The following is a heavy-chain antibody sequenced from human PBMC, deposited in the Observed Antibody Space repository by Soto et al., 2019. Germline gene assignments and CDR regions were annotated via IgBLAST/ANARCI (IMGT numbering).Heavy chain of an antibody. CDR1: GCSFTSYY. Sequence: ASVKVSCKASGCSFTSYYMHWVRQAPGQGLEWMGIINPNGGSTSYAQKFQGRVTMTRDTSTSTVYMELSSLRSEDTAVYYCARDPYGGHSARRDCFDYWGQGTMVTVYS. CDR2: INPNGGST. CDR3: ARDPYGGHSARRDCFDY. J-gene: IGHJ4*02. D-gene: IGHD2-21*02. V-gene: IGHV1-46*01.